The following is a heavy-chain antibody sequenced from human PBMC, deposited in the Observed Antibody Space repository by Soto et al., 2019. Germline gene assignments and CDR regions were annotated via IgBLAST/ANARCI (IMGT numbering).Heavy chain of an antibody. J-gene: IGHJ4*02. CDR2: ISLDGTYT. D-gene: IGHD1-26*01. CDR1: EFTFSSHA. V-gene: IGHV3-30*04. Sequence: QVQLVESGGGVVQPGTSLRLSCAASEFTFSSHAMHWVRQATGKGLDWMAAISLDGTYTRYADSVKGRFTISRDNSKNTLSLQTNTLSPQDTAIYYCANDEAVGATLGSIDYWGQGTLVTVSS. CDR3: ANDEAVGATLGSIDY.